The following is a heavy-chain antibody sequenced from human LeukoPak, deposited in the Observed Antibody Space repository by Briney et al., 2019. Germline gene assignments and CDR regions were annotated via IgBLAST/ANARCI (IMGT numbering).Heavy chain of an antibody. CDR1: GGSISSSSYY. V-gene: IGHV4-39*01. CDR2: IFYSGST. Sequence: KTSETLSLTCAVSGGSISSSSYYWGWIRQPPGKGLEWIASIFYSGSTYYNPSLRGRVTISVDTSKNQFSLRLSSVTAADTAVYYCASNWGGDEYYFDYWGQGSLVTVSS. D-gene: IGHD7-27*01. J-gene: IGHJ4*02. CDR3: ASNWGGDEYYFDY.